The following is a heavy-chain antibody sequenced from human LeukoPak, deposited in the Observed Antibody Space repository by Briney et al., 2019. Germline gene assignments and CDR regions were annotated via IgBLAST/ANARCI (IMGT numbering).Heavy chain of an antibody. J-gene: IGHJ6*03. CDR3: ARAPSRYSNVERPVGRWFYYYMDV. Sequence: RASVKVSCKASGGTFSSYAISWVRQAPGQGLEWMGGIIPIFGTANYAQKFQGRVTITADESTSTAYMELNSLRSEDTAVYYCARAPSRYSNVERPVGRWFYYYMDVWGQGTTVTVSS. V-gene: IGHV1-69*13. CDR1: GGTFSSYA. D-gene: IGHD4-11*01. CDR2: IIPIFGTA.